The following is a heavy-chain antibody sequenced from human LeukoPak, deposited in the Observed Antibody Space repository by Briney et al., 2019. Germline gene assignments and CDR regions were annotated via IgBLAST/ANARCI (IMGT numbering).Heavy chain of an antibody. CDR2: INNPGTTI. CDR3: ARTADGEFDV. Sequence: GGSLRLSCVASGFSFGDFYMNWIRQAPGKALEWVAFINNPGTTIHYADSVRGRFTISRDNAKSSLSLQINSLGVEDTAVYYCARTADGEFDVWGQGTLVTVSS. D-gene: IGHD4-17*01. J-gene: IGHJ4*02. CDR1: GFSFGDFY. V-gene: IGHV3-11*01.